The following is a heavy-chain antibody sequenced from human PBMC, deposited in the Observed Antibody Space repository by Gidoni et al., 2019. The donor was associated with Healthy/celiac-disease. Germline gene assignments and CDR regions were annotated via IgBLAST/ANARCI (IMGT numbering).Heavy chain of an antibody. V-gene: IGHV3-48*02. D-gene: IGHD3-10*01. CDR3: ARDSVSRGPRSFFDY. Sequence: EVQLLESGGGLVQPGGSLRLSCAASGFTFRSYSMNGVRQAPGKGLAWVSYISSSSSTIYYADSVKGRFTISRDNAKNSLYLQMNSLRDEDTAVYYCARDSVSRGPRSFFDYWGQGTLVTVSS. J-gene: IGHJ4*02. CDR2: ISSSSSTI. CDR1: GFTFRSYS.